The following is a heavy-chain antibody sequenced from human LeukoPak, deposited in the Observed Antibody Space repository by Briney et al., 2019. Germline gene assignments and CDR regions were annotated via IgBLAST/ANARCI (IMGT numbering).Heavy chain of an antibody. CDR1: GGSISSSNW. CDR2: IYHSGST. J-gene: IGHJ4*02. Sequence: PSETLSLTCAVSGGSISSSNWWSWVRQPPGKGLEWIGEIYHSGSTYYNPSLKSRVTISVDTSKNQFPLKLSSVTAADTAVYYCARVRLAAAGTDYWGQGTLVTVSS. D-gene: IGHD6-13*01. V-gene: IGHV4-4*02. CDR3: ARVRLAAAGTDY.